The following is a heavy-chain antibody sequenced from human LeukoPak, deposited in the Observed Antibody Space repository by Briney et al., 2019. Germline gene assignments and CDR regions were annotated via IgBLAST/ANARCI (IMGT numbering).Heavy chain of an antibody. D-gene: IGHD4-11*01. CDR3: ARGSNYIDY. V-gene: IGHV1-8*03. CDR1: GYTFTSYD. CDR2: MNPNSGNT. J-gene: IGHJ4*02. Sequence: ASVKVSCKASGYTFTSYDINWVRQATGQGLEWMGWMNPNSGNTGYAQKFQGRVTITKNTSISTAYMELSSLRSKDTAVYYCARGSNYIDYWGQGTLVTVSS.